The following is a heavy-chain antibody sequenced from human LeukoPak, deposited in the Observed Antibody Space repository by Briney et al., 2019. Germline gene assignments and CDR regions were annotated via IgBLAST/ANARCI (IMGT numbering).Heavy chain of an antibody. V-gene: IGHV3-66*01. D-gene: IGHD3-22*01. J-gene: IGHJ4*02. CDR1: GFTLSTNY. CDR2: IYSGGTT. Sequence: GGSLRLSCAASGFTLSTNYLSWGCQAPGKGLEWVSVIYSGGTTHYADSVKGRLTISRDNSKNTLYLQMNSLRVEDTAVYYCARTYYYDSSGPDWGQGTLVTVSS. CDR3: ARTYYYDSSGPD.